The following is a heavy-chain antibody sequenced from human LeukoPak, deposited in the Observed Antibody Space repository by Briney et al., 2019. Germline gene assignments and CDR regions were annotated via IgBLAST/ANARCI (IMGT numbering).Heavy chain of an antibody. CDR1: GYTFTSYY. V-gene: IGHV1-46*01. J-gene: IGHJ4*02. CDR3: ARDRPYYYDSSGYQNDY. D-gene: IGHD3-22*01. CDR2: INPSGGST. Sequence: APVKVSCKASGYTFTSYYMHWVRQAPGQGLEWMGIINPSGGSTSYAQKFQGRVTMTRDTSTSTVYMELSSLRSEDTAVYYCARDRPYYYDSSGYQNDYWGQGTLVTVSS.